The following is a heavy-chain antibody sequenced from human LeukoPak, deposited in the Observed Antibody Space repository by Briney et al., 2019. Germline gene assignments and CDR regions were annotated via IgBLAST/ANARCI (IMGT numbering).Heavy chain of an antibody. V-gene: IGHV3-33*01. D-gene: IGHD2-15*01. CDR2: IWYDGSNK. Sequence: GGSLRLTCAASGFTFSSYGMHWVRQAPGMGLEWVAVIWYDGSNKYYADSVKGRFTISRDNSKNTLYLQMNSLRAEDTAVYYCARGCSGGSCYSDAFDIWGQGTMVTVSS. CDR1: GFTFSSYG. J-gene: IGHJ3*02. CDR3: ARGCSGGSCYSDAFDI.